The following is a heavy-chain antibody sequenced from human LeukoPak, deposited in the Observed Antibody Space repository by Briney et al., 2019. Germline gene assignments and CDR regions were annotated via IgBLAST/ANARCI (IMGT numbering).Heavy chain of an antibody. D-gene: IGHD3-10*01. CDR2: MNPISGNT. J-gene: IGHJ4*02. Sequence: ASVKVSCKASGYTFTSYGISWVRQAPGQGLEWVGWMNPISGNTGHAQKFQGRVTMTRDTSISTAYMELSSLRSEDTAVYYCAISRGYWGQGTLVTVSS. CDR3: AISRGY. V-gene: IGHV1-8*02. CDR1: GYTFTSYG.